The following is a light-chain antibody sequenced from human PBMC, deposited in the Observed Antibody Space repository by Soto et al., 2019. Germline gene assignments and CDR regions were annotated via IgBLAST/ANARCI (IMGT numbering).Light chain of an antibody. CDR1: SGHSTNA. Sequence: QAVVTQSPSASASLGASVKFTCTLSSGHSTNAVAWHQQRPEKGPRYLMKVNSDGSHNKGDGIPDRFSGSSSGAERYLTISSLQSEDEADYYCQTWGWGSVVFGGGTKLTVL. V-gene: IGLV4-69*01. CDR2: VNSDGSH. J-gene: IGLJ3*02. CDR3: QTWGWGSVV.